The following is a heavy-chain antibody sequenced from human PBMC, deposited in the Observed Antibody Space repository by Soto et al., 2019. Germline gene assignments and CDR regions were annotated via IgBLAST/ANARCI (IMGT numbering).Heavy chain of an antibody. J-gene: IGHJ4*02. V-gene: IGHV4-39*01. CDR1: GGSISSSYYY. D-gene: IGHD3-3*01. Sequence: QLQLQESGPGLVRPSETLSLTCTVSGGSISSSYYYWGWIRQPPGKGLEWIGYIYYSGGTYYNPSIKSRVTISVDTSKNQFSLRLSSVTAADTAVYSCARHDSRSGYSPDYWGQGTLVTVSS. CDR3: ARHDSRSGYSPDY. CDR2: IYYSGGT.